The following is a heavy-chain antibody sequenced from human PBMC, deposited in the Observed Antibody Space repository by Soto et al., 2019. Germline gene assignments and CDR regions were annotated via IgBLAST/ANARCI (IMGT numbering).Heavy chain of an antibody. J-gene: IGHJ4*02. Sequence: QVQLVESGGGVVQPGRSLRLSCAASGFTFSSYGMHWVRQAPGKGLEWVAVISYDGSNKYYADSVKGRFTISRDNSKNSLYLQMNSLRAEGTGVYYCASATVTTFDYWGQGTLVTVSS. D-gene: IGHD4-17*01. V-gene: IGHV3-30*03. CDR1: GFTFSSYG. CDR3: ASATVTTFDY. CDR2: ISYDGSNK.